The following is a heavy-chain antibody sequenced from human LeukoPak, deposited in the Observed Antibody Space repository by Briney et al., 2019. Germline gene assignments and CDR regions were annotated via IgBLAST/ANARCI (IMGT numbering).Heavy chain of an antibody. CDR1: GDSIDSSHW. D-gene: IGHD6-6*01. J-gene: IGHJ5*02. Sequence: SGTLSLTCAVSGDSIDSSHWWSWVRQPPGKGLEWIGEIYHSGTTNYNPSLKSRVTMSVDKSKNQFSLKRNSVTAADTAVYYCARDRPQVSSFNFFDPWGQGTLVTVSS. V-gene: IGHV4-4*02. CDR2: IYHSGTT. CDR3: ARDRPQVSSFNFFDP.